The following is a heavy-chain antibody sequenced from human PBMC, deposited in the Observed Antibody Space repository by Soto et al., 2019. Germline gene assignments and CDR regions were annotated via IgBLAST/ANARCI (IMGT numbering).Heavy chain of an antibody. D-gene: IGHD3-10*01. CDR1: GFTFGDYA. J-gene: IGHJ6*02. V-gene: IGHV3-49*03. Sequence: PGGSLRLSCTASGFTFGDYAMSWFRQAPGKGLEWVGFIRSKPYDGTTEYAASAKGRFTISRDDSKSIAYLQMNSLKTEDTAVYYCAKDLFSMVRGASYYSYGMAVWGQGTTVTVSS. CDR2: IRSKPYDGTT. CDR3: AKDLFSMVRGASYYSYGMAV.